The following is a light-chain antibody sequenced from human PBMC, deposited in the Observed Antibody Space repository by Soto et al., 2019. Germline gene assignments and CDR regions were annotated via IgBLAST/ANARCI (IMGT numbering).Light chain of an antibody. CDR1: SSNIGAGYD. J-gene: IGLJ2*01. Sequence: QAVVTQPPSVSGAPGQRVTISCTGSSSNIGAGYDVHWYQQLPGTAPKLLIYGNSNRPSGVPDRFSGSKSGTSASLAITGLQAEDEADYFCQSYDSSLSGVVFGGVTKLTVL. CDR3: QSYDSSLSGVV. V-gene: IGLV1-40*01. CDR2: GNS.